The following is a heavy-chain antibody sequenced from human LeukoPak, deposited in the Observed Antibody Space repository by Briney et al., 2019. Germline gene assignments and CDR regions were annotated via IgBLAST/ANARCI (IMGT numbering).Heavy chain of an antibody. V-gene: IGHV3-33*08. J-gene: IGHJ6*04. Sequence: GGSLRLSCAASGFTFSSYAMHWVRQAPGKGLEWVAVIWYDGSNKYYADSVKGRFTISRDNSKNTLYLQMNSLRAEDTAVYYCARGWYGSGLGMDVWGKGTTVTVSS. D-gene: IGHD3-10*01. CDR1: GFTFSSYA. CDR2: IWYDGSNK. CDR3: ARGWYGSGLGMDV.